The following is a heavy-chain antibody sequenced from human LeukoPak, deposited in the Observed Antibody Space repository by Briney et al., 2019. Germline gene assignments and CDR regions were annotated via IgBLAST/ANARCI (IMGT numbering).Heavy chain of an antibody. CDR1: GDSISSSRSY. J-gene: IGHJ1*01. Sequence: SETLSLTCAVSGDSISSSRSYWGWIRQPPGKGLEWIGSISYSGGTYSNPSLKSRVTISVDTSKNQFSLDLNSVTAADTAVYYCARGGAARLHFQNWGQGTLVTVSS. V-gene: IGHV4-39*07. CDR3: ARGGAARLHFQN. CDR2: ISYSGGT. D-gene: IGHD6-6*01.